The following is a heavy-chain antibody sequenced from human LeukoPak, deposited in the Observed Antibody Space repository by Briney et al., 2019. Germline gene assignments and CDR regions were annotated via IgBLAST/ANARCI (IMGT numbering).Heavy chain of an antibody. V-gene: IGHV3-30*03. D-gene: IGHD1-20*01. CDR2: ISYDGSNK. CDR3: AITVYRTY. CDR1: GFTFSSYG. J-gene: IGHJ4*02. Sequence: GGSLRLSYAASGFTFSSYGMHWVRQAPGKGLEWVAVISYDGSNKYYADSVKGRFTISRDNSKNTLYLQMNSLRAEDTAVYYCAITVYRTYWGQGTLVTVSS.